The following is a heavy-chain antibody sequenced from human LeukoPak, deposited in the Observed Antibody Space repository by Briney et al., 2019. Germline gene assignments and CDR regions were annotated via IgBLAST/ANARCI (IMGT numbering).Heavy chain of an antibody. J-gene: IGHJ4*02. CDR1: GGSISSYY. CDR3: ARIGSGSFHTVDY. D-gene: IGHD1-26*01. Sequence: SETLSLTCTVSGGSISSYYRSWIRQPPGKGLEWIGYIYYSGSTNYNPSLKSRVTISVDTSKNQFSLKLSSVTAADTAVYYCARIGSGSFHTVDYWGQGTLVTVSS. V-gene: IGHV4-59*01. CDR2: IYYSGST.